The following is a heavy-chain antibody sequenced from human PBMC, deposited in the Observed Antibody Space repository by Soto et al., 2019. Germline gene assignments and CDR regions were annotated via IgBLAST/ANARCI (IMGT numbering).Heavy chain of an antibody. CDR3: ARGRIAAAGLSGWFDP. V-gene: IGHV3-30-3*01. Sequence: GGSLRLSCAASGFTFSSYAMHWVRQAPGKGLEWVAVISYDGSNKYYADSVKGRFTISRDNSKNTLYLQMNSLRAEDTAVYYCARGRIAAAGLSGWFDPWGQGTLVTVSS. D-gene: IGHD6-13*01. CDR1: GFTFSSYA. J-gene: IGHJ5*02. CDR2: ISYDGSNK.